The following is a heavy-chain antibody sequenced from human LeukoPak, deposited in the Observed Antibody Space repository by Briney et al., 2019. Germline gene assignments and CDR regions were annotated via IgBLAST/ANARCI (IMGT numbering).Heavy chain of an antibody. J-gene: IGHJ4*02. Sequence: PGGSLRLSCAASGFTFSSYEMNWVRQAPGKGLEWVSYISSSGSTIYYADSVKGRFTISRDNAKNSLYLQMNSLRAEDTAVYYCARDVGAVLGEAYFDYWGQGTLVTVSS. CDR1: GFTFSSYE. CDR3: ARDVGAVLGEAYFDY. CDR2: ISSSGSTI. V-gene: IGHV3-48*03. D-gene: IGHD3-16*01.